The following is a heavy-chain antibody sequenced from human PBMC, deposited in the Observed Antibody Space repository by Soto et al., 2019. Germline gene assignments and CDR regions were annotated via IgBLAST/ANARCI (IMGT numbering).Heavy chain of an antibody. Sequence: GESLKISCKGSGYSFTSYWIGWVRQMPGKGLEWMGIIYPGDSDTRYSPSFQGQVTISADKSISTAYLQWSSLKASDTAMYYCAIRFGWDTVKGYFDYWGQGTLGTVSS. J-gene: IGHJ4*02. D-gene: IGHD4-4*01. V-gene: IGHV5-51*01. CDR3: AIRFGWDTVKGYFDY. CDR1: GYSFTSYW. CDR2: IYPGDSDT.